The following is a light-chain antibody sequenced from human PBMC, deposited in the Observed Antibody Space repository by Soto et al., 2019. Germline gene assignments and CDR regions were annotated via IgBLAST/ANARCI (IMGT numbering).Light chain of an antibody. CDR2: KAS. CDR1: QSISSW. CDR3: HQYNSYST. J-gene: IGKJ1*01. V-gene: IGKV1-5*03. Sequence: DIQMTQSPSTLSASVGDRVTITCRASQSISSWLAWYQQKPGKAPKLLIYKASSLESGVPSRLSGSGSGTEFTLTISSLQPDDFATYYCHQYNSYSTCGQGTKVEIK.